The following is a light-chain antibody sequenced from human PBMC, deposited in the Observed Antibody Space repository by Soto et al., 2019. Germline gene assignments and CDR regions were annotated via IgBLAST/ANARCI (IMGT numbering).Light chain of an antibody. CDR2: GAS. CDR1: QGIANY. Sequence: DIQMTQSPSSLAASVGDRVTISCRASQGIANYLAWYQQKPGKVPKLLIYGASTLQSGVSSRFTGSGSGTDFTLTISSLQPEDVATYYCQKYNWFPFTLGPGTKVDIK. CDR3: QKYNWFPFT. V-gene: IGKV1-27*01. J-gene: IGKJ3*01.